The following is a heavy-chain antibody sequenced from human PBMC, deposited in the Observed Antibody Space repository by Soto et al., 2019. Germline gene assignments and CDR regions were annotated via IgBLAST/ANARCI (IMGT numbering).Heavy chain of an antibody. V-gene: IGHV4-31*03. J-gene: IGHJ6*03. CDR2: IYYSGST. CDR3: ARVPRYCSSTSCYKHLYYYYYMDV. Sequence: SETLSLTCTVSGGSISSGGYYWSWIRQHPGKGLEWIGYIYYSGSTYYNPSLKSRVTISVDTSKNQFSLKLSSVTAADTAVYYCARVPRYCSSTSCYKHLYYYYYMDVWGKGTTVTVSS. CDR1: GGSISSGGYY. D-gene: IGHD2-2*02.